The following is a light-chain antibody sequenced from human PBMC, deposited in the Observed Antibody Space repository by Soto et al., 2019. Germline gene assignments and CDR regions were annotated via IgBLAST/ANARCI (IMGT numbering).Light chain of an antibody. CDR3: QQYNSYSRT. J-gene: IGKJ1*01. V-gene: IGKV1-16*01. Sequence: DIQMTQSPSTLSASVGDRVTIACRASQGISGYLAWXXXXXXXAXXXLXXADXTLQSGVPSRFSGSGSGTEFTLTISSLQPGDFATYYCQQYNSYSRTFGQGTKV. CDR2: ADX. CDR1: QGISGY.